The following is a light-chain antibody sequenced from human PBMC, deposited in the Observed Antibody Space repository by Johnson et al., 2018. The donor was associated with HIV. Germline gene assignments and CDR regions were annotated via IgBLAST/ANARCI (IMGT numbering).Light chain of an antibody. V-gene: IGLV1-51*01. J-gene: IGLJ1*01. CDR2: DKN. CDR1: SSNIGNNY. Sequence: QSVLTQPPSVSAAPGQKVTISCSGSSSNIGNNYVSWYQQLPGTAPKLLIYDKNKRPSGIPDRFSSSKSGPSATLGITGLQTGDEAYYYCGTWDSSLSAGVVGTGTKVTVL. CDR3: GTWDSSLSAGV.